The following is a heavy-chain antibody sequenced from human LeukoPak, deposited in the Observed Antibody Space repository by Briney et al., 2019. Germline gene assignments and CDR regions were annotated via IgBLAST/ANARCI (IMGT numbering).Heavy chain of an antibody. J-gene: IGHJ4*02. D-gene: IGHD7-27*01. CDR2: IYYSGST. CDR3: ARDKASGHFDY. CDR1: GGSISSGGYY. V-gene: IGHV4-31*03. Sequence: SETLSLTCTVSGGSISSGGYYWSWIRQHPGKGLEWIGYIYYSGSTYYNPSLKSRVTISVDTSKNQFSLKLSPVTAADTAVYYCARDKASGHFDYWGQGTLVTVSS.